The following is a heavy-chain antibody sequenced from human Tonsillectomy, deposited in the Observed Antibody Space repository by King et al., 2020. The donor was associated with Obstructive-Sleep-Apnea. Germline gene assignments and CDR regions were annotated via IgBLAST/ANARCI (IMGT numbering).Heavy chain of an antibody. V-gene: IGHV3-30-3*01. Sequence: QLVQSGGGVVQPGRSLRLSCAASGFTFSNYTLHWVRQAPGKGLEWVAVISYGGNNKDYADSVKGRFTISRDNSKNTLYLQMNSLRAEDTAVYYCARREYAFYGMDVWGQGTTVTVSS. CDR1: GFTFSNYT. CDR2: ISYGGNNK. CDR3: ARREYAFYGMDV. D-gene: IGHD2/OR15-2a*01. J-gene: IGHJ6*02.